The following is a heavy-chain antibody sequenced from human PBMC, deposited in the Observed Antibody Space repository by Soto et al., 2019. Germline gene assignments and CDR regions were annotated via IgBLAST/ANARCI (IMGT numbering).Heavy chain of an antibody. CDR2: ISGSGVIK. CDR1: GFTFSNYA. D-gene: IGHD3-10*01. CDR3: AKDLTSMVRVVRPSP. Sequence: EVHLLQSGGGWVQPGGSLRLSCAASGFTFSNYAMAWVRQAPGKGLEWVSSISGSGVIKYYADSVQGRFTISRDNSNNTLSVQMTSPRVEDTAIYYCAKDLTSMVRVVRPSPWGQGILVTVSS. V-gene: IGHV3-23*01. J-gene: IGHJ5*02.